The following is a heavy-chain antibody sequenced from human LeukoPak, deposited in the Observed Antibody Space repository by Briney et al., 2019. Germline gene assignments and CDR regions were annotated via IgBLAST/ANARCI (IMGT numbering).Heavy chain of an antibody. CDR3: AKDPLNIAVAGTGDY. V-gene: IGHV3-74*01. CDR2: INSDGSST. CDR1: GFTFSSYW. J-gene: IGHJ4*02. Sequence: PGGSLRLSCAASGFTFSSYWMHWVRQAPGKGLVWVSRINSDGSSTSYADSVKGRFTISRDNSKNTLYLQMNSLRAEDTAVYYCAKDPLNIAVAGTGDYWGQGTLVTVSS. D-gene: IGHD6-19*01.